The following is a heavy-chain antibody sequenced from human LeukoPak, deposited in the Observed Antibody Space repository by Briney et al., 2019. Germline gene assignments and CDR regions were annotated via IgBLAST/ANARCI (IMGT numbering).Heavy chain of an antibody. D-gene: IGHD3-3*01. CDR3: ANVAYYDFWSGYLPYYYYYMDV. J-gene: IGHJ6*03. Sequence: PGGSLRLSCAASGFTFSSYAMSWVRQAPGKGLEWVSAISGSGGSTYYADSVKGRLTISRDNSKNTLYLQMNSLRAEDTAVYYCANVAYYDFWSGYLPYYYYYMDVWGKGATVTVSS. V-gene: IGHV3-23*01. CDR1: GFTFSSYA. CDR2: ISGSGGST.